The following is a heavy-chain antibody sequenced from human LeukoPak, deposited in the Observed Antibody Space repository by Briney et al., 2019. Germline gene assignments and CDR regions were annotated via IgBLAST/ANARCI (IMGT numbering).Heavy chain of an antibody. D-gene: IGHD3-10*01. J-gene: IGHJ4*02. Sequence: GGSLRLSCAASGFTFSSYSMNWVRQAPGKGLEWVSVIYSGGSTYYADSVKGRFTISRDNSKNTLYLQMNSLRAEDTAVYYCARAYGSGSYLFDYWGQGTLVTVSS. CDR3: ARAYGSGSYLFDY. V-gene: IGHV3-66*01. CDR2: IYSGGST. CDR1: GFTFSSYS.